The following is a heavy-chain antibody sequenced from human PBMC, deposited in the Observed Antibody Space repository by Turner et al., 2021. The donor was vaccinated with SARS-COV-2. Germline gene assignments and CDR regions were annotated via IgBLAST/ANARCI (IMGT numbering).Heavy chain of an antibody. CDR3: ARLGLGDSQFDY. CDR1: GGSFSVYY. V-gene: IGHV4-34*01. J-gene: IGHJ4*02. Sequence: QVQLQQWGAGLLKPSETLSLTCAVYGGSFSVYYWSWIRQPPGKGLEWIGEINHSGSTNYNPSLKSRASISVDTSKNQFSLKLSSVTAADTAVYYCARLGLGDSQFDYWGQGTLVTVSS. CDR2: INHSGST. D-gene: IGHD5-18*01.